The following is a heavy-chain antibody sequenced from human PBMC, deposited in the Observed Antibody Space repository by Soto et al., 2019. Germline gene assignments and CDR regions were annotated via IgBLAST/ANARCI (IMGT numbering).Heavy chain of an antibody. V-gene: IGHV4-31*03. D-gene: IGHD5-18*01. J-gene: IGHJ4*02. CDR3: ARHDVDTSMGFDY. CDR1: GGSISSGGYY. Sequence: QVQLHESGPGLVKPSQTLSLTCSVSGGSISSGGYYWSWLRQHAGTGLEWIGYVHHSGTTFYKSSLRSRVSMSIDTSKNLFSLNLTSVTAADTAIYYCARHDVDTSMGFDYWGQGSLVTVSS. CDR2: VHHSGTT.